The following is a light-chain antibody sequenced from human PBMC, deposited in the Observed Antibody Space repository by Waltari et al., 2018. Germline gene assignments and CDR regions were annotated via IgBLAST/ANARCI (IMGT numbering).Light chain of an antibody. CDR1: QSVLYSSNNKNY. V-gene: IGKV4-1*01. Sequence: DIVMTQSPDSLAVSLGERATINCKSSQSVLYSSNNKNYLAWYQQKPGQPPKLLIYWASTRESGVPDRFSGSGSGTDFTLTISSLQAEDVAVYYCQQYLSTHPTFGQGTKVEIK. CDR3: QQYLSTHPT. J-gene: IGKJ1*01. CDR2: WAS.